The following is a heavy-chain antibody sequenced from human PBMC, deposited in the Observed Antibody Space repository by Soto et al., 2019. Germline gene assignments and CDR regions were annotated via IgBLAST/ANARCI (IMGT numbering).Heavy chain of an antibody. CDR2: IYYSGST. CDR3: ARDMITFGGVIPRHAFDI. V-gene: IGHV4-59*06. CDR1: GGSISSYY. J-gene: IGHJ3*02. Sequence: PSETLSLTCTVSGGSISSYYWSRIRQHPGKGLEWIGYIYYSGSTYYNPSLKSRVTISVDTSKNQFSLKLSSVTAADTAVYYCARDMITFGGVIPRHAFDIWGQGTMVTVS. D-gene: IGHD3-16*02.